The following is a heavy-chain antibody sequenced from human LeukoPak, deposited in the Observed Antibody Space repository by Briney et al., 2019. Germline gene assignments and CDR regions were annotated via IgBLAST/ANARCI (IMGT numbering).Heavy chain of an antibody. J-gene: IGHJ4*02. D-gene: IGHD7-27*01. CDR1: GGSVSSYY. CDR2: IYYSGST. CDR3: ARGWGYFDS. V-gene: IGHV4-59*08. Sequence: PSETLSLTCTVSGGSVSSYYLSWIRQPPGKGLEWIGYIYYSGSTNYSPSLKSRVTISVDTSKNQFSLKLSSVTAADTAVYYCARGWGYFDSWGQGTPVTVSS.